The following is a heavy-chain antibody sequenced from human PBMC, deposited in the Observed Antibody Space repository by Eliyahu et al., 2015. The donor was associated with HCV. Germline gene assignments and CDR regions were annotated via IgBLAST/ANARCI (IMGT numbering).Heavy chain of an antibody. CDR2: VNHSGST. D-gene: IGHD6-19*01. V-gene: IGHV4-34*01. J-gene: IGHJ4*02. CDR1: GGSFSGYY. Sequence: QVQLQQWGAGLLKPSETLSLTCAVYGGSFSGYYWSWIRQPPGKGLEWIGEVNHSGSTNYNPSLKSRVTISVDTSKNQFSLKLSSVTAADTAVFYCARGPGSGWYDEYFDYWGQGTLVTVSS. CDR3: ARGPGSGWYDEYFDY.